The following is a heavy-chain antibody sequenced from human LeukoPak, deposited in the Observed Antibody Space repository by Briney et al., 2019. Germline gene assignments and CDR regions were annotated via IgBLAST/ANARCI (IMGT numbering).Heavy chain of an antibody. Sequence: PGGSLRLSCAASGFTFSNTWMSWVRQAPGKGLEWVANIKQDGSEKYYVDSVKGRFTISRDNAKNSLYLQMNSLRAEDTAVYYCARTRYSRYYYYYMDVWGKGTTVTVSS. CDR3: ARTRYSRYYYYYMDV. J-gene: IGHJ6*03. V-gene: IGHV3-7*01. CDR1: GFTFSNTW. CDR2: IKQDGSEK. D-gene: IGHD4-11*01.